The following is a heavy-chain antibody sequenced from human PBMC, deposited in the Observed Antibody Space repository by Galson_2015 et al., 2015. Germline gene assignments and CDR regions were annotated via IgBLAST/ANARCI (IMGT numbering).Heavy chain of an antibody. CDR1: GFTFSNAW. CDR3: TTDGRQWLGRADY. J-gene: IGHJ4*02. D-gene: IGHD6-19*01. V-gene: IGHV3-15*01. Sequence: SLRLSCAASGFTFSNAWMSWVRQAPGKGLEWVGRIKSKTDGGTTDYAAPVKGRFTIPRDDSKNTLYLQMNSLKTEDTAVYYCTTDGRQWLGRADYWGQGTLVTVSS. CDR2: IKSKTDGGTT.